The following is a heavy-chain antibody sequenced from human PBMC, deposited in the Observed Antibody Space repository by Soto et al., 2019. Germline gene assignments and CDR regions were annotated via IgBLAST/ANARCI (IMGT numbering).Heavy chain of an antibody. CDR1: GGTFSSYT. V-gene: IGHV1-69*12. CDR3: ARGNHRWLQLWYFDL. CDR2: IIPIFGTA. J-gene: IGHJ2*01. D-gene: IGHD5-12*01. Sequence: QVQLVQSGAEVKKPGSSVTVSCKASGGTFSSYTISWVRQAPGQGLEWMGGIIPIFGTANYAQKFQGRVTITADESTSTASMELSSLRSEDTAVDYCARGNHRWLQLWYFDLWGRGTLVTVSS.